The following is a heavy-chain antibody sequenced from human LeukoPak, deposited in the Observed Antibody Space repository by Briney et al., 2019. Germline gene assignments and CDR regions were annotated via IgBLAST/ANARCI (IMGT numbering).Heavy chain of an antibody. CDR2: ISAYNGNT. CDR1: GYTFTSYG. J-gene: IGHJ6*03. V-gene: IGHV1-18*01. CDR3: ARVKNSYSSGTTYYYYYMDV. Sequence: ASVKVSCKASGYTFTSYGISWVRQAPGQGLEWMGWISAYNGNTNYAQKLQGRVTMTTDTSTSTAYMELRSLRSDDTAVYYCARVKNSYSSGTTYYYYYMDVWGKGTTVTVSS. D-gene: IGHD6-19*01.